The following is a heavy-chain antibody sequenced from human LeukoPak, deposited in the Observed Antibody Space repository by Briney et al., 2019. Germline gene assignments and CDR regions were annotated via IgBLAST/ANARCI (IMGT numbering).Heavy chain of an antibody. D-gene: IGHD3-16*01. V-gene: IGHV1-2*02. CDR1: GYTFTGYY. J-gene: IGHJ4*02. Sequence: ASVTVSCKASGYTFTGYYMHWVRQAPGQGLEWMGWINPNSGGTNYAQKFQGRVTMTRDTSISTAYMELSRLRSDDTAVYYCAIRPVVAYTLDYWGQGTLVTVSS. CDR3: AIRPVVAYTLDY. CDR2: INPNSGGT.